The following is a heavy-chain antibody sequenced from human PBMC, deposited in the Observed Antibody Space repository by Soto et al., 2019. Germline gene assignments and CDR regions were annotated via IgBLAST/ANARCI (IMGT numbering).Heavy chain of an antibody. Sequence: SETRSLTCTVAGGCISRYYWSWIRQPPGKGLEWIGYIYYSGSTNYNPSLKSRVTISVDTSKNQFSLKLSSVTAADTAVYYCARGTRGYYRYYFDYWGQGTLVTVSS. CDR2: IYYSGST. J-gene: IGHJ4*02. CDR1: GGCISRYY. D-gene: IGHD3-22*01. CDR3: ARGTRGYYRYYFDY. V-gene: IGHV4-59*01.